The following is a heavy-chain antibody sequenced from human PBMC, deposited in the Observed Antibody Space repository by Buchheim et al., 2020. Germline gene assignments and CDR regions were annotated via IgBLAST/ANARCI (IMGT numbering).Heavy chain of an antibody. Sequence: QVQLVESGGGLVKPGGSLRLSCVASGFTFSDYYMTWIRQAPGKGLEWLSDISSSGTTIHYADSVRGRFTISRDNSKNTLYLQMNSLRAEDTAVYYCARDGSYYDSSGYGDYWGQGTL. CDR2: ISSSGTTI. CDR3: ARDGSYYDSSGYGDY. J-gene: IGHJ4*02. V-gene: IGHV3-11*04. CDR1: GFTFSDYY. D-gene: IGHD3-22*01.